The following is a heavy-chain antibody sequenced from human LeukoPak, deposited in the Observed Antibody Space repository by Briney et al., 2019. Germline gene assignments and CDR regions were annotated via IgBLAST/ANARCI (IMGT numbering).Heavy chain of an antibody. Sequence: PGGSLRLSCAASGFTFSSYGMHWVRQAPGKGLEWVAVIWYDGSNKYYADSVKGRFTISRDNSKNTLYLQMNSLRAEDTAVYYCARERGYDTPDAFDIWGQGTMVTVSS. CDR2: IWYDGSNK. CDR3: ARERGYDTPDAFDI. J-gene: IGHJ3*02. D-gene: IGHD3-9*01. V-gene: IGHV3-33*01. CDR1: GFTFSSYG.